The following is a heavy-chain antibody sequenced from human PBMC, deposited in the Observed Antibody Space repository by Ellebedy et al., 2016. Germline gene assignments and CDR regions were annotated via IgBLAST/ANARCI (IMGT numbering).Heavy chain of an antibody. CDR1: GYTFTGYY. CDR3: ARAARIAARRVYYFDY. J-gene: IGHJ4*02. Sequence: ASVKVSCXASGYTFTGYYMHWVRQAPGQGLEWMGWINPNSGGTNYAQKFQGRVTMTRDTSISTAYMELSRLRSDDTAVYYCARAARIAARRVYYFDYWGQGTLVTVSS. V-gene: IGHV1-2*02. CDR2: INPNSGGT. D-gene: IGHD6-6*01.